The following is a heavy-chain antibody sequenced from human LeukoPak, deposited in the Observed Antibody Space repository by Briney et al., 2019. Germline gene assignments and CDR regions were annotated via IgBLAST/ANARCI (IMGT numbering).Heavy chain of an antibody. CDR1: GGSISSYY. J-gene: IGHJ6*02. Sequence: SETLSLTCTVSGGSISSYYWSWIRQPPGKGLEWIGYIYYSGSTNYNPSLKSRVTISVDTSKNQFSLKLSSVTAADTAVYYCARHEGLRYYFYGMDVWGQGTTVTVSS. CDR2: IYYSGST. V-gene: IGHV4-59*08. D-gene: IGHD1-14*01. CDR3: ARHEGLRYYFYGMDV.